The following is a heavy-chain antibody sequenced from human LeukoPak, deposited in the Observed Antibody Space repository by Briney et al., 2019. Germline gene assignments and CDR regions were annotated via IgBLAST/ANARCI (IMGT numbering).Heavy chain of an antibody. V-gene: IGHV3-7*01. CDR3: ARPLMYYYGSETYFWFDP. CDR2: IKQDGSEQ. J-gene: IGHJ5*02. D-gene: IGHD3-10*01. Sequence: GGSLRLSCAASGFTFTTYWMGWVRQAPGKGLEWVANIKQDGSEQYYVDSVKGRFTISRDNAKNSLSLQMNSLRAVDTAVYYCARPLMYYYGSETYFWFDPWGQGTLVTVSS. CDR1: GFTFTTYW.